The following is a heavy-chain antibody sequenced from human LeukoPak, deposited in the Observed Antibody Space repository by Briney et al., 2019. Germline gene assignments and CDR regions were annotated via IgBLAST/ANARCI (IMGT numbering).Heavy chain of an antibody. V-gene: IGHV4-4*02. J-gene: IGHJ6*03. Sequence: SGTLSLTCAVSGGSISSSNWWSWVRQPPGKGLEWIGEIYHSGSTNYNPSLKSRVTISVDTSKNQFSLKLSSVTAADTAVYYCAREYDSSGYYPYYMDVWGKGTTVTISS. CDR2: IYHSGST. CDR3: AREYDSSGYYPYYMDV. CDR1: GGSISSSNW. D-gene: IGHD3-22*01.